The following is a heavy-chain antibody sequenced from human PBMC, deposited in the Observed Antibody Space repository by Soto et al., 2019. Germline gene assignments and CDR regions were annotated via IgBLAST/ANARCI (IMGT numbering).Heavy chain of an antibody. Sequence: SETLSLTCTISGGSVSTYDWSWIRQPPGKELEWIGLTSYSGNTNYNPSLKSRVAIAVDTSKNQFSLTLSSVTAADTAVYYCARDGVGPFDYWGQGTLVTVS. CDR3: ARDGVGPFDY. CDR1: GGSVSTYD. V-gene: IGHV4-59*02. CDR2: TSYSGNT. J-gene: IGHJ4*02. D-gene: IGHD3-3*01.